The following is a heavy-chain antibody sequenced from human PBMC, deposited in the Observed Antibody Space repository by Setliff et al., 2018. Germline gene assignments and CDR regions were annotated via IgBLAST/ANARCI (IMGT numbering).Heavy chain of an antibody. D-gene: IGHD3-22*01. Sequence: PSETLSLTCTVSGGSFTTYYWSWIRQPAGKAPEWIGHIFSKGSTNNNPSLKSRVTISIDSSKNQMSLRMTSATAADTAVYYCARGSYYDSSGYSPDFLDYWGQGTLVTVSS. CDR3: ARGSYYDSSGYSPDFLDY. J-gene: IGHJ4*02. CDR1: GGSFTTYY. V-gene: IGHV4-4*09. CDR2: IFSKGST.